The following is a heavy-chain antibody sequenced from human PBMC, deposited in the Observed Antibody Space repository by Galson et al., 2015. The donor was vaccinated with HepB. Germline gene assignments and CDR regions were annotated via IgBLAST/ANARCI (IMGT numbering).Heavy chain of an antibody. CDR1: GFTFSSYG. Sequence: SLRLSCAASGFTFSSYGMHWVRQAPGKGLEWVAVISYDGSNKYYADSVKGRFTISRDNSKNTLYLQMNSLRAEDTAVYYCAVPNSSSWRGPFDYWGQGTLVTVSS. CDR2: ISYDGSNK. CDR3: AVPNSSSWRGPFDY. V-gene: IGHV3-30*03. D-gene: IGHD6-13*01. J-gene: IGHJ4*02.